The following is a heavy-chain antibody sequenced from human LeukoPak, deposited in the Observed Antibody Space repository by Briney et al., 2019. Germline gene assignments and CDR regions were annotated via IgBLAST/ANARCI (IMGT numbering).Heavy chain of an antibody. D-gene: IGHD2-8*01. CDR1: GYTFTSYG. J-gene: IGHJ6*03. Sequence: ASVKVSCKASGYTFTSYGITWVRRAPGQGLEWMGWISAYNGNTNYAQKLQGRVTMTTDTSTSTAYMELRSLRSDDTAVYYCARGKHYCSNGVCYMDVWGKGTTVTVSS. V-gene: IGHV1-18*01. CDR3: ARGKHYCSNGVCYMDV. CDR2: ISAYNGNT.